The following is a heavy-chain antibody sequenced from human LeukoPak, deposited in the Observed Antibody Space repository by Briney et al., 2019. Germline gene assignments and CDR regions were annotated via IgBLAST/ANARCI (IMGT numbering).Heavy chain of an antibody. J-gene: IGHJ6*02. D-gene: IGHD3-10*01. V-gene: IGHV3-9*01. Sequence: PGGSLRLSCAASGFTFDDYAMHWVRQAPGKGLEWVSGISWNSGSIGYADSVKGRFTISRDSAKNSLYLQMNSLRAEDTALYYCAKGKGLSYYGSGSLSRGGMDVWGQGTTVTVSS. CDR2: ISWNSGSI. CDR3: AKGKGLSYYGSGSLSRGGMDV. CDR1: GFTFDDYA.